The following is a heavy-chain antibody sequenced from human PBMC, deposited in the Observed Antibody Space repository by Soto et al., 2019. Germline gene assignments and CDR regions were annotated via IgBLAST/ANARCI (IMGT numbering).Heavy chain of an antibody. CDR2: MYSGGGT. J-gene: IGHJ4*02. V-gene: IGHV3-66*01. Sequence: PGGSLRLSCVASGFTVSNNYMTWVRQAPWKGLEWVSNMYSGGGTYYTDSVKGRFTISRDSSTNTLYLQMDNVRAEDTAVYYCAKDRSTVTPYFDYWGQGTLVTVSS. D-gene: IGHD4-17*01. CDR3: AKDRSTVTPYFDY. CDR1: GFTVSNNY.